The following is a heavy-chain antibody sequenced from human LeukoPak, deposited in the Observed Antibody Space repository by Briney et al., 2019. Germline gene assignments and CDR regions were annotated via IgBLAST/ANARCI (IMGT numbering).Heavy chain of an antibody. CDR3: ARQKCTSTSCLTKNAFDI. CDR1: GSSGYY. D-gene: IGHD2-2*01. CDR2: IYTSGST. J-gene: IGHJ3*02. Sequence: SETLSLTCTVSGSSGYYWSWIRQPPGKGLEWIGYIYTSGSTNYNPSLESRVTISVDTSKNQFSLDLSSVTAADTAVYYCARQKCTSTSCLTKNAFDIWGQGTMVTASS. V-gene: IGHV4-4*09.